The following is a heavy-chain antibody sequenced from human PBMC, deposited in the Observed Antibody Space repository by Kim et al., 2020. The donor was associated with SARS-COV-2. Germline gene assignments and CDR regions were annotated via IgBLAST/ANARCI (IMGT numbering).Heavy chain of an antibody. J-gene: IGHJ4*02. CDR2: INHSGST. V-gene: IGHV4-34*01. Sequence: SETLSLTCAVYGGSFSGYYWSWIRQPPGKGLEWIGEINHSGSTNYNPSLKSRVTISVDTSKNQFSLKLSSVTAADTAVDYCAGRPETVIVVVPAASSRAGSYNFDYWGQGTLVTVSS. CDR1: GGSFSGYY. CDR3: AGRPETVIVVVPAASSRAGSYNFDY. D-gene: IGHD2-2*01.